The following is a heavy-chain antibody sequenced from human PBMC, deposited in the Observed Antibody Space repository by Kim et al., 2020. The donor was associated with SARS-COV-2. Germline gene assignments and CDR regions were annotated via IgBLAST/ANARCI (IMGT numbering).Heavy chain of an antibody. CDR1: GFIFSSYS. J-gene: IGHJ4*02. CDR2: ISSSSSTI. CDR3: ARSGYGFDY. V-gene: IGHV3-48*04. Sequence: GGSLRLSCVASGFIFSSYSMNWVRQAPGKGLEWVSYISSSSSTIYYADSVKGRFTISRDNAKNSLNLQMNSLRAEDTAVYYCARSGYGFDYWGQGTLVTVSS. D-gene: IGHD5-18*01.